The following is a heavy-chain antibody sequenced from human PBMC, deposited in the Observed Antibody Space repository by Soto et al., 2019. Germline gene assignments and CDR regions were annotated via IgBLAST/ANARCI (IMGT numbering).Heavy chain of an antibody. CDR3: AKDYSTVTTDPLSVVLFDY. V-gene: IGHV3-23*01. CDR1: GFTFSSYA. CDR2: ITSDGRT. Sequence: PGGSLRLSCAASGFTFSSYAMSWVRQAPGKRLEWVSIITSDGRTYYADSVKGRFTISRDNSMNTVYLQMNSLRAEDTAVYYCAKDYSTVTTDPLSVVLFDYWGQGALVTVSS. D-gene: IGHD4-17*01. J-gene: IGHJ4*02.